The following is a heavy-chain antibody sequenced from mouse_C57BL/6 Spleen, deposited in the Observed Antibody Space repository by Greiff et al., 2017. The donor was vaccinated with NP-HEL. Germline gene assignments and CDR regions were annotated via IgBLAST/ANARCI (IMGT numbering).Heavy chain of an antibody. V-gene: IGHV14-4*01. D-gene: IGHD4-1*01. CDR1: GFNIKDDY. CDR2: IDPENGDT. Sequence: EVQLQQSGAELVRPGASVKLSCTASGFNIKDDYMHWVKQRPEQGLEWIGWIDPENGDTEYASKFQGKATITADTSSNTAYLQRSSLTSEDTAVYYCTRSLTGPFDYWGQGTTLTVSS. J-gene: IGHJ2*01. CDR3: TRSLTGPFDY.